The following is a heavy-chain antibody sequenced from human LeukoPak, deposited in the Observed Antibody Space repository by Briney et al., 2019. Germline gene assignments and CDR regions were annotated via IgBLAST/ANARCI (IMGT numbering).Heavy chain of an antibody. D-gene: IGHD2-8*01. V-gene: IGHV3-15*01. J-gene: IGHJ4*02. CDR2: IRSMSAGGTV. Sequence: PGGSLRPSCTASGLTFSNAWMTWVRQVPGKGLEWVGRIRSMSAGGTVDYAAPVQGRFTISRDDSKNTVYLHMNSLRTEDTAIYYCTKVGVYYYDAWGQGTLVTVSS. CDR3: TKVGVYYYDA. CDR1: GLTFSNAW.